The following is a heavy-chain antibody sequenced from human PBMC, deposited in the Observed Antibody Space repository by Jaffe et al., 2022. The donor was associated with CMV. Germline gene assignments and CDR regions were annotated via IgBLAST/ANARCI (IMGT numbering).Heavy chain of an antibody. Sequence: EVQLLESGGGLVQPGGSLRLSCVASGFTFSRNAFSWVRQAPGKGLEWVSGISGSGSGTYYADSVKGRLTISRDNSKNTVYLQMNSLRAEDTAIYYCAKDTWVSGRAEGFDYWGQGTLVTVSS. V-gene: IGHV3-23*01. CDR2: ISGSGSGT. J-gene: IGHJ4*02. CDR1: GFTFSRNA. D-gene: IGHD6-19*01. CDR3: AKDTWVSGRAEGFDY.